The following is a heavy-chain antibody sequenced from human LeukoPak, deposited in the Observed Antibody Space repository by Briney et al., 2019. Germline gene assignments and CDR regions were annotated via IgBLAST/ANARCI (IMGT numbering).Heavy chain of an antibody. CDR3: ARVGAVNYFDY. D-gene: IGHD1-26*01. CDR1: GFTFSSYS. Sequence: GGSLRLSCAASGFTFSSYSFHWVRQAPGKGLEYVSAISSNGGSTYYANSVKSRFTISRDNSKNTLYLQMGSLRAEDMAVYYCARVGAVNYFDYWGQGTLVTVSS. CDR2: ISSNGGST. V-gene: IGHV3-64*01. J-gene: IGHJ4*02.